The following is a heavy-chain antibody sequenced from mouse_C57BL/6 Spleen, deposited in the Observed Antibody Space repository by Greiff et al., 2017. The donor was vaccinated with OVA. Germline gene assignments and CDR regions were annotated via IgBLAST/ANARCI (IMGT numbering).Heavy chain of an antibody. CDR1: GFTFSSYG. Sequence: EVMLVESGGDLVKPGGSLKLSCAASGFTFSSYGMSWVRQTPDKRLEWVATISSGGSYTYYPDSVKGRFTISRDNAKNTLYLQMSSLKSEDTAMYYCARHGGTTVYFDYWGQGTTLTVSS. V-gene: IGHV5-6*01. CDR3: ARHGGTTVYFDY. J-gene: IGHJ2*01. CDR2: ISSGGSYT. D-gene: IGHD1-1*01.